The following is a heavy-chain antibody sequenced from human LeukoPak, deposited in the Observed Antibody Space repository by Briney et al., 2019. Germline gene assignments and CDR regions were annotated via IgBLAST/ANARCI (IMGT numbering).Heavy chain of an antibody. J-gene: IGHJ2*01. CDR3: ARDPRYCSSTSCRNWYFDL. V-gene: IGHV4-59*01. CDR1: GGSISSYY. D-gene: IGHD2-2*01. CDR2: IYYSGST. Sequence: SETLSLTCTVSGGSISSYYWSWIRQPPGKGLEWIGYIYYSGSTNYNPSLKSRVTISVDTSKNQFSLKLSSVTAADTAVYYCARDPRYCSSTSCRNWYFDLWGRGALVTVSS.